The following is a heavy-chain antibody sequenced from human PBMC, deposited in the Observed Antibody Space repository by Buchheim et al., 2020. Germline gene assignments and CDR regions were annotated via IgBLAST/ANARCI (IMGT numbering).Heavy chain of an antibody. Sequence: QVQLQESGPGLVKPSQTLSLTCTVSGGSISSGGYYWSWIRQHPGKGLEWIGYIYYSGSTYYNPSLKSRVTISVDTSKNQFSLKLSSVTAADTDVYYCARTSPNDYVWGSYRTNYGMDVWGQGTT. D-gene: IGHD3-16*02. J-gene: IGHJ6*02. CDR3: ARTSPNDYVWGSYRTNYGMDV. CDR2: IYYSGST. CDR1: GGSISSGGYY. V-gene: IGHV4-31*03.